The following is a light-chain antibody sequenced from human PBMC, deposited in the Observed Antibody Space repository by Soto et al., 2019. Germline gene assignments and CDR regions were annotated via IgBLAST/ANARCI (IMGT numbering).Light chain of an antibody. CDR2: DTS. CDR3: QYYDTSPAWT. V-gene: IGKV3-20*01. CDR1: QSVSSSY. Sequence: EIVLTQSPGTLSSSPGERATLSCRASQSVSSSYLAWYQQKPGQAPRLLIYDTSNRATGIPDRFSGSGSGTDFTLIISRLEPEDSAVYYCQYYDTSPAWTFGQGTKVDIK. J-gene: IGKJ1*01.